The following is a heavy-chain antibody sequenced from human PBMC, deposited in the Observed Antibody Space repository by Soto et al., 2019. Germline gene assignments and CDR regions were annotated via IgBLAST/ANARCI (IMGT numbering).Heavy chain of an antibody. J-gene: IGHJ1*01. V-gene: IGHV3-30*18. CDR2: ISYDGSNK. D-gene: IGHD3-22*01. CDR3: AKDRGLYYHDSSAYFQH. CDR1: GFTFSSYG. Sequence: QVQLVESGGGVVQPGRSLRLSCAASGFTFSSYGMHWVRQAPGKGLEWVAVISYDGSNKYYTDSVKGRFTISRDNSKNTLYLQINSLRAEDTAVYYCAKDRGLYYHDSSAYFQHWGQGTLVIVSS.